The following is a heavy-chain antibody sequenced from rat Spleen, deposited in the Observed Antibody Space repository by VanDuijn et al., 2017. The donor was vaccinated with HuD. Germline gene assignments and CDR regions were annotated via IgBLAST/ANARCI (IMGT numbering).Heavy chain of an antibody. J-gene: IGHJ2*01. Sequence: EVQLVESGGGLVQPGSPLKLSCAASGFTFSDYYMAWVRQAPTKGLEWVATISHDGSRTYYRDSVKGRFTISRDNAKSTLYLQMNSLRSEDTATYYGTSLKVDYWGQGVMVTGSS. CDR1: GFTFSDYY. CDR2: ISHDGSRT. CDR3: TSLKVDY. V-gene: IGHV5-29*01.